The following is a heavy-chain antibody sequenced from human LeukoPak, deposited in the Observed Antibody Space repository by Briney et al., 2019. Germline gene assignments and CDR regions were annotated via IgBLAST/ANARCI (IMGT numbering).Heavy chain of an antibody. J-gene: IGHJ2*01. CDR3: ARRMTTPLTPTTWYFDL. CDR2: INHRGYS. V-gene: IGHV4-34*01. CDR1: SGSFSGYY. Sequence: PSETLSLTCAAYSGSFSGYYWSWIRQPLGKGLEWIGDINHRGYSNCNPSLKSRVTISEDTSKNQFSLELNSVAAADTAVYYCARRMTTPLTPTTWYFDLWGRGALVTVSS. D-gene: IGHD4-17*01.